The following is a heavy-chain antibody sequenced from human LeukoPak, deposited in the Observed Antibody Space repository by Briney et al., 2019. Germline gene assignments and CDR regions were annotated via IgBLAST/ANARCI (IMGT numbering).Heavy chain of an antibody. CDR2: IIPILGIA. CDR1: GGTFSSYA. V-gene: IGHV1-69*04. D-gene: IGHD3-10*01. J-gene: IGHJ4*02. Sequence: SVKVSCKASGGTFSSYAISWVRQAPGQGLEWMGRIIPILGIANYAQKFQGRVTITADKSTSAAYMELSSLRSEDTAVYYCAKDGSGSYYNGDYFDYWGQGTLVTVSS. CDR3: AKDGSGSYYNGDYFDY.